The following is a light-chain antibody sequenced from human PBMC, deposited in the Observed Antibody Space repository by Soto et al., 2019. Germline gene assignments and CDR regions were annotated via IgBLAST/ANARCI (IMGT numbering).Light chain of an antibody. Sequence: QSALTQPRSVSGSPGQSVTISCTGTSSDVGGYNYVSWYQQHPGKAPKLMIYDVSKWPSGVPDRFSGSKSGNTASLTISGLQAEDEADYYCCSYANSNTLVFGGGTKVTVL. J-gene: IGLJ2*01. CDR3: CSYANSNTLV. CDR2: DVS. V-gene: IGLV2-11*01. CDR1: SSDVGGYNY.